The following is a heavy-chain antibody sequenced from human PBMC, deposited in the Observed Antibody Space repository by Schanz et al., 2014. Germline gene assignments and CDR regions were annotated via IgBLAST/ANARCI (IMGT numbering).Heavy chain of an antibody. V-gene: IGHV1-18*04. CDR2: ISAYNGNT. D-gene: IGHD6-19*01. Sequence: QVHLVQSGSELKKPGASVKVSCKASGYTFSDSYVHWVRQAPGQGLEWMGWISAYNGNTNYAQKLQGRVTMTTDTATSTAYMELRSLRSDDTAVYYCARGGYSSGWYDRDIAHFDYWVQGTRVTVSS. J-gene: IGHJ4*02. CDR3: ARGGYSSGWYDRDIAHFDY. CDR1: GYTFSDSY.